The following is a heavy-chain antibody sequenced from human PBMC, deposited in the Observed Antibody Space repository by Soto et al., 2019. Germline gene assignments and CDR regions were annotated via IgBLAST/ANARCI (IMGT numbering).Heavy chain of an antibody. CDR1: GFTFSSYA. V-gene: IGHV3-23*01. D-gene: IGHD3-9*01. Sequence: EVQLLESGGGLVQPGGSLRLSCAASGFTFSSYAMSWVRQAPGKGLEWVSDITGSGGYTFYADSVTGRFTISRDNSKNTLYLQMNSLRAEDTVLYYCAKAKYYDILSGAENDCYHYGMDVWGQGTTVTVAS. CDR2: ITGSGGYT. J-gene: IGHJ6*02. CDR3: AKAKYYDILSGAENDCYHYGMDV.